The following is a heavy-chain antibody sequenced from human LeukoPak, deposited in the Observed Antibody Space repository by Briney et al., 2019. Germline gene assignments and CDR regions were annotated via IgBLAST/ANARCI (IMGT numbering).Heavy chain of an antibody. CDR3: ARDWVTGTTASLGAFDI. CDR2: IYSGGST. J-gene: IGHJ3*02. D-gene: IGHD1-7*01. Sequence: PGGSLRLSCAASGFTVSSNYMSWVRQAPGKGLEWVSVIYSGGSTYYADSVKGRFTISRDNSKNTLYLQMNSLRAEDTAVYYCARDWVTGTTASLGAFDIWGQGTMVTVSS. V-gene: IGHV3-66*01. CDR1: GFTVSSNY.